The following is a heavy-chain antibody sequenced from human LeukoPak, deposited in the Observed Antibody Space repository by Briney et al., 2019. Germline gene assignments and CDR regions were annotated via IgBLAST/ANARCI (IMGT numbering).Heavy chain of an antibody. CDR3: ARAGGPEENWGKYILDY. Sequence: SETLSLTCTVSGGSISSYYWSWIRQPPGKGLEWIGYIYYSGSTNYNPSLKSRVTISVDTSKNQFSLKLSSVTAADTAVYYCARAGGPEENWGKYILDYWGQGTLVTVSS. D-gene: IGHD7-27*01. J-gene: IGHJ4*02. V-gene: IGHV4-59*08. CDR1: GGSISSYY. CDR2: IYYSGST.